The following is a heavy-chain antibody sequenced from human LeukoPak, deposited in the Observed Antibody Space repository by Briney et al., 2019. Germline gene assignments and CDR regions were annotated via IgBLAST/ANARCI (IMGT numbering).Heavy chain of an antibody. Sequence: PGGSLRLSCAASGFTFSSYAMSWVRQAPGKGLEWVSAISGSGGSTYYADSVKGRFTISRDNSKNTLYLQMNSLRAEDTAVYYCAKAGSYGSGSYYDYWGQRTLVTVSS. CDR1: GFTFSSYA. CDR2: ISGSGGST. V-gene: IGHV3-23*01. CDR3: AKAGSYGSGSYYDY. D-gene: IGHD3-10*01. J-gene: IGHJ4*02.